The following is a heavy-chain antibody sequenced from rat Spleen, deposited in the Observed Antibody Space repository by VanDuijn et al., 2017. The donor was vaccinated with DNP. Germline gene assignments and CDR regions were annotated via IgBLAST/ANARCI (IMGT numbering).Heavy chain of an antibody. CDR2: ITYDGSRT. CDR1: GFTFSDYN. D-gene: IGHD4-2*01. V-gene: IGHV5S10*01. J-gene: IGHJ4*01. CDR3: ATFEERDA. Sequence: EVQLVESGGDLVQSGRSLKVSCAASGFTFSDYNMAWVRQAPKKGLEWVATITYDGSRTYYRDSVKGRFTISRDNAKSTLYLQMDSLRSEDTATYYCATFEERDAWGQGTSVTVSS.